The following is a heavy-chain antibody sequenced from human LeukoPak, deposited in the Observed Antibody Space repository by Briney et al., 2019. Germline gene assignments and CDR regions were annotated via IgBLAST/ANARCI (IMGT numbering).Heavy chain of an antibody. Sequence: SETLSLTCAVYGGSFRGYYWSWIRQPPGKGLEWIGEINHSGSTNYNPSLKSRVTISVDTSKNQFSLKLSSVTAADTAVYYCARGHGDFWSGYYLDYWGQGTLVTVSS. V-gene: IGHV4-34*01. J-gene: IGHJ4*02. CDR3: ARGHGDFWSGYYLDY. CDR1: GGSFRGYY. D-gene: IGHD3-3*01. CDR2: INHSGST.